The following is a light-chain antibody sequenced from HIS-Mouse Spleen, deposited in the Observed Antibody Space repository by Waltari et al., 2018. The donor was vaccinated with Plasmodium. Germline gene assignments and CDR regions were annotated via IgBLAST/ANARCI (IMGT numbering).Light chain of an antibody. CDR3: QQYNNWSFT. V-gene: IGKV3-15*01. CDR2: CAS. CDR1: QSVSSN. J-gene: IGKJ3*01. Sequence: EIVMTQSPATLSVSPGERATLSCRASQSVSSNLAWYQQKPGKAPRLLIYCASTRATGIQARFIGSGSGTEFTLTISSLQSEDFAVYYCQQYNNWSFTFGPGTKVDIK.